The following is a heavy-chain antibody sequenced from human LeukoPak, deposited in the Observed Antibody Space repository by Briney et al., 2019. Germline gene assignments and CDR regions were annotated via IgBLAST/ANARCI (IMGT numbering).Heavy chain of an antibody. V-gene: IGHV1-46*01. CDR1: GYTFTSYY. CDR2: INPSGGST. CDR3: ARARALGNYYYYMDV. Sequence: GASVKVSCKASGYTFTSYYMHWVRQAPGQGLEWMGIINPSGGSTSYAQKFQGRVTMTRDMSTSTVYMELSSLRSEDTAVYYCARARALGNYYYYMDVWGKGTTVTVS. J-gene: IGHJ6*03.